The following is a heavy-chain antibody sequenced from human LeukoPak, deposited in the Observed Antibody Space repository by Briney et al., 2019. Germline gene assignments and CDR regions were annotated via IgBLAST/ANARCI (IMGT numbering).Heavy chain of an antibody. D-gene: IGHD6-19*01. J-gene: IGHJ4*02. CDR3: ARDVGNTGWYTFDY. CDR1: GDSVSSNNGA. V-gene: IGHV6-1*01. Sequence: LSQTPSVTCAISGDSVSSNNGAWNWIRQSPSRGLEWLGRTYYRSKWYNDYAESMKGRITINPDTSKNQFSVQLNSVTPEDTAVYYCARDVGNTGWYTFDYWGQGTLVTVSS. CDR2: TYYRSKWYN.